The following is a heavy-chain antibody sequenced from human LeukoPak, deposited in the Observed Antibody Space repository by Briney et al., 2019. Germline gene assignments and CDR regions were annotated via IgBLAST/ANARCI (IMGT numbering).Heavy chain of an antibody. V-gene: IGHV1-2*07. D-gene: IGHD3-3*01. CDR1: GYTIIGHY. CDR2: INPKNGGA. CDR3: ARASFWESPVNWFDP. Sequence: ASVKVSCKTSGYTIIGHYIHWVRQAPGQGLEWMGWINPKNGGANYAPRFRGRVTLTRDRSTSTVYMELTRLTYDDTAVYYCARASFWESPVNWFDPWGQGTLVTVSS. J-gene: IGHJ5*02.